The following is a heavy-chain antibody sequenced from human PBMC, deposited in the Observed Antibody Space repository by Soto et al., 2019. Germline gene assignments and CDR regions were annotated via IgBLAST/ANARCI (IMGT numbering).Heavy chain of an antibody. CDR3: VRENYYYGMDV. V-gene: IGHV3-66*01. CDR1: GFTVSTDW. Sequence: EVQLVESGGGLVQPGGSLRLSCAASGFTVSTDWMYWVRQAPGKGLEWVSVISGGGNTFYADSVEGRFTISRDNSKNTVYLQMNGLRVEDTAMYYCVRENYYYGMDVWGQGNTVTVSS. CDR2: ISGGGNT. J-gene: IGHJ6*02.